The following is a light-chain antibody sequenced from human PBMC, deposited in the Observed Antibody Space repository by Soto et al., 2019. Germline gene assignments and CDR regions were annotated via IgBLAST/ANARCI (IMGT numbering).Light chain of an antibody. V-gene: IGKV1D-8*01. Sequence: VIWMTQSPSFLSASTGDTVSISCRVSEGISSYLAWYQQKPGKTPELLIYAASILQSGVPSRFSGSGSGTDFTLTINYLQSEDSATYYCLQYYSFPRTFGQGTKVEIK. J-gene: IGKJ1*01. CDR3: LQYYSFPRT. CDR2: AAS. CDR1: EGISSY.